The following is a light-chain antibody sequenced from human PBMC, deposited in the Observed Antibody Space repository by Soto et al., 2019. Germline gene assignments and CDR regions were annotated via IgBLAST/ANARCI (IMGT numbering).Light chain of an antibody. CDR3: LQYHSSPYT. V-gene: IGKV3-20*01. J-gene: IGKJ2*01. Sequence: EIVLTQSPGTLSLSPGETATLSCRVSRSISNSFLAWYQHKPGQAPRLLLYGAFNRATGVPDRFGGSGSGTDFTLTISRLEPEDSAVFYCLQYHSSPYTFGQGTKLEI. CDR1: RSISNSF. CDR2: GAF.